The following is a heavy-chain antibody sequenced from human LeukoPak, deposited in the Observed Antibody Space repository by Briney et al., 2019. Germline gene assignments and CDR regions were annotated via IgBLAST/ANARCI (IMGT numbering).Heavy chain of an antibody. CDR1: GFTVSSNY. Sequence: PGGSLRLSCAASGFTVSSNYMSWVRQAPGKGLEWVSVIYSGGSTYYADSVKGRFTISRDNSKNTLYLQMNSLRAEDTAVYYCARELPASYYYDSSGYYFDYWGQGTLVTVSS. CDR3: ARELPASYYYDSSGYYFDY. J-gene: IGHJ4*02. D-gene: IGHD3-22*01. CDR2: IYSGGST. V-gene: IGHV3-53*01.